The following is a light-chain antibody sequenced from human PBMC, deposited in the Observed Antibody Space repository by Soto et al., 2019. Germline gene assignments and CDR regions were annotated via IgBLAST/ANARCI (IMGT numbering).Light chain of an antibody. V-gene: IGKV3-20*01. Sequence: EIVLTQSPGTLSLSPGERATLSCRASQSFNSIYLAWYQQKPGQAPRLLIYGASSRATGIPDRFSGSGSGTEFTLTISSLQSEDFAVYYCQQYDNWPTFGQGTKVDIK. J-gene: IGKJ1*01. CDR3: QQYDNWPT. CDR2: GAS. CDR1: QSFNSIY.